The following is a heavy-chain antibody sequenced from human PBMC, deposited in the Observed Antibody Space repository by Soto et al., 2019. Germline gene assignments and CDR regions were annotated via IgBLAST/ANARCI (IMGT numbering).Heavy chain of an antibody. V-gene: IGHV3-53*01. CDR2: IYSSGGT. CDR3: ARDPPGIAASGSYN. Sequence: DVQLEVSGGGLIQPGGSLRLSCAESEFTVSNNYMTWVRQARGQGLEWVSLIYSSGGTKYADSVRCRFTISRDNSKNTLYLQMTSLKVEDTAVYYCARDPPGIAASGSYNWGQGTLVTVSS. D-gene: IGHD6-13*01. CDR1: EFTVSNNY. J-gene: IGHJ4*02.